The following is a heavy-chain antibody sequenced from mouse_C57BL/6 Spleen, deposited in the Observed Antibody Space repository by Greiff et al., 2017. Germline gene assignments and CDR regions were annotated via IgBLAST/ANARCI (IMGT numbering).Heavy chain of an antibody. Sequence: EVQVVESGPGMVKPSQSLSLTCTVTGYSITSGYDWHWIRHFPGNKLEWMGYISYSGSTNYNPSLKSRISITHDTSKNHFFLKLNSVTTEDTATYYCARGSRTGVFDYWGQGTTLTVSS. J-gene: IGHJ2*01. CDR3: ARGSRTGVFDY. CDR2: ISYSGST. CDR1: GYSITSGYD. D-gene: IGHD4-1*01. V-gene: IGHV3-1*01.